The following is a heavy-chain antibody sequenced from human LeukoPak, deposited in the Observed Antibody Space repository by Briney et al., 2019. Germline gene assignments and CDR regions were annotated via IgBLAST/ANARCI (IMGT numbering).Heavy chain of an antibody. V-gene: IGHV5-51*01. CDR2: IYPGDSDT. CDR3: ARSVDYGFDY. D-gene: IGHD4/OR15-4a*01. J-gene: IGHJ4*02. Sequence: GESRKISCKGSGYSFTNYWIGWVRQMPGKGLEWMGIIYPGDSDTRYSPSFQGQVTISADKSISTAYLQWSSLKASDTAIYYCARSVDYGFDYWGQGTLVTLSS. CDR1: GYSFTNYW.